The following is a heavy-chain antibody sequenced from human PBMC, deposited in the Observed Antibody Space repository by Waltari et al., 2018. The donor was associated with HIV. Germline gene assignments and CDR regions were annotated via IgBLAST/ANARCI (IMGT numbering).Heavy chain of an antibody. CDR3: AKVAVGVNVGTFYYFDY. V-gene: IGHV3-23*01. D-gene: IGHD3-3*02. J-gene: IGHJ4*02. Sequence: EVQLLESGRVLVQRGGSLRLSFAASGFTFDTFAMTWVRPAPGTGLEWVSTISGSHGYTYYSDSVKGRFTISRDSSQNTIYLQMNRLRGEDTAMYFCAKVAVGVNVGTFYYFDYWGQGTLVTVS. CDR2: ISGSHGYT. CDR1: GFTFDTFA.